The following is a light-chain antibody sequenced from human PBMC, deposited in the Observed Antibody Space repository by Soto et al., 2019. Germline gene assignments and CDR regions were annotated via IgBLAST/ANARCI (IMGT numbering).Light chain of an antibody. CDR2: EVS. CDR3: SSYAGSNNFGV. Sequence: QPPPPARAPGQAVTISPPWNSKDVGGYNYVSWYQQHPGKAPKLMIYEVSKRPSGVPDRFSGSKSGNTASLTVSGLQAEDEADYYCSSYAGSNNFGVFGTGTKVTVL. CDR1: SKDVGGYNY. J-gene: IGLJ1*01. V-gene: IGLV2-8*01.